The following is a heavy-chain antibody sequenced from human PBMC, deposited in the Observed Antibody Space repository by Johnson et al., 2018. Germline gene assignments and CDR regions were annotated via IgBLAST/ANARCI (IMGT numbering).Heavy chain of an antibody. D-gene: IGHD3-10*01. V-gene: IGHV3-7*01. J-gene: IGHJ3*02. CDR3: ARVKVCNNGWGFDI. Sequence: EVQLVESGGGLVQPGGSLRLSCAASGFIFSSYWMSWVRQAPGKGLEWVANIKPDGSEKHYVASVQGRFTISRDSAKNSLYLRMSSLRAEDTALYYCARVKVCNNGWGFDIWGQGTMVTVSS. CDR1: GFIFSSYW. CDR2: IKPDGSEK.